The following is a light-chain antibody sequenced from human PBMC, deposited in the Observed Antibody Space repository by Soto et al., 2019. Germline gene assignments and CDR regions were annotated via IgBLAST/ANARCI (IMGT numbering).Light chain of an antibody. CDR1: QSVRGN. CDR2: DSS. Sequence: VLTQFPATLSLSPGERATLSCRASQSVRGNLAWYQQKPGQAPRLLIYDSSTRAAGIPLRFSGTGSGTDFTLTVTSLQSEDFAVYFCQQYKHWPPLTFGGGTKVDIK. CDR3: QQYKHWPPLT. V-gene: IGKV3-15*01. J-gene: IGKJ4*01.